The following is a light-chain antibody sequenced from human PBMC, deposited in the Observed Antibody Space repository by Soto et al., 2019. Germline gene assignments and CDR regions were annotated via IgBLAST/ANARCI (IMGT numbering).Light chain of an antibody. J-gene: IGKJ2*01. CDR1: QFVRTY. CDR3: QHYDGYSPGT. Sequence: DIHMTQSPSTLSASVGDRVTITCRASQFVRTYWAWYQQQPGKAPRLLIYDASSLEGGVPSRFSGSGSGTEFTLTISSLQPDDFATYYCQHYDGYSPGTFVQGTKLEIK. CDR2: DAS. V-gene: IGKV1-5*01.